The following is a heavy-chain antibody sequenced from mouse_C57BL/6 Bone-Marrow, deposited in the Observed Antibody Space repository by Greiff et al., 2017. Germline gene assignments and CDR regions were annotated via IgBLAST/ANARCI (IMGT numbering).Heavy chain of an antibody. V-gene: IGHV3-6*01. CDR2: ISYDGSN. Sequence: EVQLQESGPGLVKPSQSLSLTCSVTGYSITSGYYWNWIRQFPGNKLEWMGYISYDGSNNYNPSLKNRISITRDTSKNQFFLKLNSVTTEDTATYYCARGDNSNHGAWFAYWGQGTLVTVSA. D-gene: IGHD2-5*01. J-gene: IGHJ3*01. CDR3: ARGDNSNHGAWFAY. CDR1: GYSITSGYY.